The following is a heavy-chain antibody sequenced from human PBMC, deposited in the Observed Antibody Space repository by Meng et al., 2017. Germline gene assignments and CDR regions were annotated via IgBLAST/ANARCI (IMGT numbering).Heavy chain of an antibody. Sequence: GGSLRLSCAASRFTFSNAKLNWARQAPGKGLDRVGRMKSKRDGGTTDYAAPVKGRFSMSKDDSKHTLYLQINSLRAEDAGVYYCTTIAEAGEADYWGQGTLVTVSS. CDR3: TTIAEAGEADY. J-gene: IGHJ4*02. CDR1: RFTFSNAK. V-gene: IGHV3-15*01. D-gene: IGHD6-13*01. CDR2: MKSKRDGGTT.